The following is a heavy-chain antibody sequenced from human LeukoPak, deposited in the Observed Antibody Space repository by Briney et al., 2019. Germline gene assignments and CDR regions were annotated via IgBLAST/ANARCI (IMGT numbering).Heavy chain of an antibody. J-gene: IGHJ5*02. CDR3: ARESGSYSALNWFDP. CDR2: IIPIFGTA. V-gene: IGHV1-69*13. CDR1: GGTFSSYA. Sequence: SVKVSCKASGGTFSSYAISWVRQAPGQGREWMGGIIPIFGTANYAQKFQGRVTSTADESTSTAYMELSSLRSEDTAVYYCARESGSYSALNWFDPWGQGTLVTVSS. D-gene: IGHD1-26*01.